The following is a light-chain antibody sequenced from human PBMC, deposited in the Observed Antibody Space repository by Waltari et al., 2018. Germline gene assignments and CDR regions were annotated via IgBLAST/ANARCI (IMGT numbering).Light chain of an antibody. CDR1: SSNIGSNY. Sequence: QSVLTQPPSASGTPGQRVTISCSGSSSNIGSNYVYWYQQLPGTAPKLLIYRNNRRPSGSPDRFSGSKVGTSASLAISGLRSEDEADYYCAAWDDSLRGDVFGTGTKVTVL. V-gene: IGLV1-47*01. CDR3: AAWDDSLRGDV. J-gene: IGLJ1*01. CDR2: RNN.